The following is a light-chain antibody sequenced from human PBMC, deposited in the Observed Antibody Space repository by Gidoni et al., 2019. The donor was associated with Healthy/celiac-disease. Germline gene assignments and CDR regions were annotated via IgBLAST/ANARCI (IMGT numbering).Light chain of an antibody. J-gene: IGKJ1*01. CDR2: GAS. V-gene: IGKV3-15*01. CDR1: QSVSSN. CDR3: QQYNNWPGT. Sequence: EIVMTQSPATLSVSPGERATLSCRASQSVSSNLAWYQQNPGQAPRLLIYGASTRATGIPARFRGSGSGTEFTLTISSLQSEDFAVYYCQQYNNWPGTFGQXTKVEIK.